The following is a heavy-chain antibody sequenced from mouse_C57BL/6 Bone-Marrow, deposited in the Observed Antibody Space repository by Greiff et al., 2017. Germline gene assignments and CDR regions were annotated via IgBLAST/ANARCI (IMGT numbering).Heavy chain of an antibody. V-gene: IGHV6-6*01. D-gene: IGHD2-4*01. J-gene: IGHJ3*01. CDR3: ARHDYDGAWFAY. CDR1: GFTFSDAW. CDR2: IRNKANNHAT. Sequence: EVKVVESGGGLVQPGGSMKLSCAASGFTFSDAWMDWVRQSPEKGLEWVAEIRNKANNHATYYAESVKGRFTISRDDSKSSVYLQMNSLRAEDTGIYYCARHDYDGAWFAYWGQGTLVTVSA.